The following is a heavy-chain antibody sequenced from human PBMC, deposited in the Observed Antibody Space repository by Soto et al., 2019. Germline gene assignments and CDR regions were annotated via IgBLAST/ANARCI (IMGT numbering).Heavy chain of an antibody. D-gene: IGHD2-2*01. CDR3: ARSMGYCSSTSCYHSQYYYYGMDV. CDR1: GGSISSYY. J-gene: IGHJ6*02. Sequence: SETLSLTCNVSGGSISSYYWSWIRQPPGKGLEWIGYVFYSGSINYNPSLKSRVTISVDTSKNQFSLKLSSVTAADTAVYYCARSMGYCSSTSCYHSQYYYYGMDVWGQGTTVTVSS. V-gene: IGHV4-59*01. CDR2: VFYSGSI.